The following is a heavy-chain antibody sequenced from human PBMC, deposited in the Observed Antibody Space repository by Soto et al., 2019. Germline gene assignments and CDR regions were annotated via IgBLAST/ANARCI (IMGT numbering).Heavy chain of an antibody. D-gene: IGHD3-3*01. CDR1: GYTFTSYY. J-gene: IGHJ4*02. V-gene: IGHV1-46*01. CDR3: AKAPRGGVIITTYSAHIDY. CDR2: INPDGGST. Sequence: QVQLVQSGAAVKKPGASVMLSCKASGYTFTSYYMHWVRQAPGQGLEWMGIINPDGGSTRYAQKYQCRVTMTRDTSTSTINMELSSLRSEDTAVYYCAKAPRGGVIITTYSAHIDYWGQGTLVTVSS.